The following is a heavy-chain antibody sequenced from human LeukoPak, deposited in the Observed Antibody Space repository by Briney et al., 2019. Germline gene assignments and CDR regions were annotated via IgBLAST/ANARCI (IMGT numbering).Heavy chain of an antibody. CDR1: GYSFTSYW. J-gene: IGHJ6*03. CDR2: IYPGDSDT. Sequence: GESLKISCKGSGYSFTSYWIGWVRQMPGKGLEWMGIIYPGDSDTRYSPSFQGQVTISADKSISTAYLQWSSLKASDTAMYYCARANIGYCSSTSCPYYYYYYMDVWGKGITVTVSS. CDR3: ARANIGYCSSTSCPYYYYYYMDV. V-gene: IGHV5-51*01. D-gene: IGHD2-2*01.